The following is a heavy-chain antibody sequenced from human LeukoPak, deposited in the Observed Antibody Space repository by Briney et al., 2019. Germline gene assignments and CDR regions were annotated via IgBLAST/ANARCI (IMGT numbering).Heavy chain of an antibody. CDR1: GFTFSSYA. CDR2: ISGSGGST. D-gene: IGHD6-19*01. V-gene: IGHV3-23*01. CDR3: AKDLGLYSSGWYGYFDY. J-gene: IGHJ4*02. Sequence: GGSLRLSCAASGFTFSSYAMSWARQAPGKGLEWVSAISGSGGSTYYADSVKGRFTISGDNSKNTLYLQMNSLRAEDTAVYYCAKDLGLYSSGWYGYFDYWGQGTLVTVSS.